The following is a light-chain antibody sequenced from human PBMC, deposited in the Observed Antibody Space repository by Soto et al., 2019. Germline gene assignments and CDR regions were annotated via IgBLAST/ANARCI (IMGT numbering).Light chain of an antibody. V-gene: IGLV2-11*01. Sequence: QSVLTQPRSGSGSPGQSVTISCTGTSSDVGGYNYVSWYQQHPGKAPKLMIYDVTTRPSGVPDRFSGSKSGNTASLTISGLQAEDEADYYCSSHAGSSVVFGTGTKVTVL. CDR3: SSHAGSSVV. CDR2: DVT. CDR1: SSDVGGYNY. J-gene: IGLJ1*01.